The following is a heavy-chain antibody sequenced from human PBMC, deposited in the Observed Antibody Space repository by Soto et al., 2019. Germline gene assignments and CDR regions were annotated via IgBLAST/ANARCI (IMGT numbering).Heavy chain of an antibody. CDR3: VKAPGRITIFGVVTNRFDP. CDR2: ISSNGGST. D-gene: IGHD3-3*01. Sequence: PWGSLRLSCSASGFTFSSYAMHWVRQAPGRGLEYVSAISSNGGSTYYADSVKGRFTISRDNSKNTLYLQMSSLRAEDTAVYYCVKAPGRITIFGVVTNRFDPWGQGTLVTVSS. V-gene: IGHV3-64D*06. J-gene: IGHJ5*02. CDR1: GFTFSSYA.